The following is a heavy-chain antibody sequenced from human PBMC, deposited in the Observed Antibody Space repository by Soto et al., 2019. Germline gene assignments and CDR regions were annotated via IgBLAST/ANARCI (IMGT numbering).Heavy chain of an antibody. CDR3: ARLPFRDYGVATSPLFDP. Sequence: SETLSLTCTVSGGSISSYYWSWIRQPPGKGLEWIGYIYYSGSTNYNPSLKSRVTISVDTSKNQFSLKLSSVTAADTAVYYCARLPFRDYGVATSPLFDPWGQGTLVTVSS. CDR2: IYYSGST. V-gene: IGHV4-59*08. CDR1: GGSISSYY. J-gene: IGHJ5*02. D-gene: IGHD4-17*01.